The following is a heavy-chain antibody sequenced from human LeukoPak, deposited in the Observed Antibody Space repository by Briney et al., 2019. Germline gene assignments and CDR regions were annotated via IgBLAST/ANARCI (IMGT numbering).Heavy chain of an antibody. CDR1: GYSFTSYW. CDR2: IYPGDSDT. Sequence: GESLKISCQGSGYSFTSYWIGWVRQMPGKGLEWMGIIYPGDSDTRYSPSFQGQVTISADKSISTAYLQWSSLKASDTAMYYCARAPLEMATITNWFDPWGQGTLVTVSS. V-gene: IGHV5-51*01. CDR3: ARAPLEMATITNWFDP. J-gene: IGHJ5*02. D-gene: IGHD5-24*01.